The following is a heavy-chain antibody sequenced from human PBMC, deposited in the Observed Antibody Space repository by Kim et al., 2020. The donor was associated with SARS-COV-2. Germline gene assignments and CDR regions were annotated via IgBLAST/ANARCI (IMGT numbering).Heavy chain of an antibody. J-gene: IGHJ5*02. V-gene: IGHV4-39*01. Sequence: KRRVTISVDTSKNQFSLKLSSLTAADTAVYYCARHGDYDILTGYYPNWFDPWGQGTLVTVSS. D-gene: IGHD3-9*01. CDR3: ARHGDYDILTGYYPNWFDP.